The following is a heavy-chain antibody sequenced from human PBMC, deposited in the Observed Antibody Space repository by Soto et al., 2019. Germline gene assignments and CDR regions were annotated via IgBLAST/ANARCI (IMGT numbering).Heavy chain of an antibody. J-gene: IGHJ6*02. CDR2: IIPILTTP. CDR3: ATSVGIATTGDDGMDV. Sequence: GASVKVSCKASGGTFSIYGLSWVRQAPGQGPEWIGGIIPILTTPNYAQKFQGRVTIVADESTTTVYMELSSLKFEDTAVYYCATSVGIATTGDDGMDVWGQGPSVTVYS. V-gene: IGHV1-69*13. CDR1: GGTFSIYG. D-gene: IGHD2-21*02.